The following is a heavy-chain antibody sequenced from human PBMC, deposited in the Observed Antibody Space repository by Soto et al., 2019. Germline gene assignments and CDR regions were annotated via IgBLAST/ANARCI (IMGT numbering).Heavy chain of an antibody. Sequence: PGGFLSLSCSASGFTFNDYYMSYIRQAPGKGLEWVSVSYSGGSTYYAGSVKGRFTISRHNSKNTLYLQMNSLRGEDTAVYYCARGELGRIAALDYWGQGTLVTVSS. CDR2: SYSGGST. CDR3: ARGELGRIAALDY. V-gene: IGHV3-53*04. J-gene: IGHJ4*02. CDR1: GFTFNDYY. D-gene: IGHD6-6*01.